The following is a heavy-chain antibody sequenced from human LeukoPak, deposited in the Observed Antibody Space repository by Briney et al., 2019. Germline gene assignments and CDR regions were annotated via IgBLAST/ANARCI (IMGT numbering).Heavy chain of an antibody. J-gene: IGHJ4*02. CDR2: FDPEDGET. V-gene: IGHV1-24*01. Sequence: GASVKVSCKVFGYTLTELSMHWVRQAPGKGLEWMGGFDPEDGETIYAQKFQGRVTMTEDTSTDTAYMELSSLRSEDTAVYYCARRGSDDFWSGYYTGLYYWGQGTLVTVSS. CDR1: GYTLTELS. CDR3: ARRGSDDFWSGYYTGLYY. D-gene: IGHD3-3*01.